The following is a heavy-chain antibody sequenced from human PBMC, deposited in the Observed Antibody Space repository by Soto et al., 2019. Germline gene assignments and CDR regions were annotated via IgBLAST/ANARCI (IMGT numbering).Heavy chain of an antibody. CDR3: ARDLEWMNRYYYYGMDV. J-gene: IGHJ6*02. CDR1: GFTFSTYS. D-gene: IGHD3-3*01. Sequence: EVQQMESGGGLLKPGGSLRLSCAASGFTFSTYSRNWVRQAPGKGLEWVSSISTTSRYKNYADSVKGRFTISRDNAKNSLYRQMNSLRAEDTAVNYCARDLEWMNRYYYYGMDVWGQGTTVTVSS. V-gene: IGHV3-21*01. CDR2: ISTTSRYK.